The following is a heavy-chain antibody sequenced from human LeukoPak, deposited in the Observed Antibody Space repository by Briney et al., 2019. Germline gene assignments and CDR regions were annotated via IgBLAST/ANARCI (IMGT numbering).Heavy chain of an antibody. CDR1: GFTFSSYA. Sequence: GGSLRLSCAASGFTFSSYAMSWVRQAPGKGLEWVSAISGSGGSTYYADSVKGRFTISRDNSKNTLYPQMNSLRAEDTAVYYCAKVGEYYGDYDFNAFDIWGQGTMVTVSS. CDR2: ISGSGGST. V-gene: IGHV3-23*01. J-gene: IGHJ3*02. D-gene: IGHD4-17*01. CDR3: AKVGEYYGDYDFNAFDI.